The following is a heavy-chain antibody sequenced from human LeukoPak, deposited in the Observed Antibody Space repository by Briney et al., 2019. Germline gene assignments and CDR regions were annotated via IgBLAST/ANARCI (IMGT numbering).Heavy chain of an antibody. Sequence: GASVKVSCKASGGTFSSYAISWVRQAPGQGLEWMGGIIPIFGTANYAQKFQGRVTITTDESTSTAYMELSSLRSEDTAVYYCARGVSPGNYYYYMDVWGKGTTVTVSS. CDR3: ARGVSPGNYYYYMDV. D-gene: IGHD4-23*01. J-gene: IGHJ6*03. CDR2: IIPIFGTA. CDR1: GGTFSSYA. V-gene: IGHV1-69*05.